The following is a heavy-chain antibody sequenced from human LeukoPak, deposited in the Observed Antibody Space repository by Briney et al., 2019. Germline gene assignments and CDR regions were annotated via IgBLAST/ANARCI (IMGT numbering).Heavy chain of an antibody. J-gene: IGHJ5*01. Sequence: WGSLRLSCAASGFAFNESYMTWIRQAPGKGLEWVGYISGRSFSIYYADSVQGRFPISRDNPTNSLFLHMSSLRADDTAVYFCARGKRRFDSWGQGTLVTVSS. CDR1: GFAFNESY. CDR3: ARGKRRFDS. CDR2: ISGRSFSI. V-gene: IGHV3-11*01.